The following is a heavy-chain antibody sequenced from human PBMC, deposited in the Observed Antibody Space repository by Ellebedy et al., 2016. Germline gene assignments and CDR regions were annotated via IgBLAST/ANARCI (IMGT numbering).Heavy chain of an antibody. CDR1: GGSFSGYY. CDR2: INHSGST. CDR3: ARDKGAIAARSYYYGMDV. V-gene: IGHV4-34*01. D-gene: IGHD6-6*01. Sequence: SETLSLTCAVYGGSFSGYYWSWIRQPPGKGLEWIGEINHSGSTNYNPSLKSRVTISVDTSKNQFSLKLSSVTAADTAVYYCARDKGAIAARSYYYGMDVWGQGTTVTVSS. J-gene: IGHJ6*02.